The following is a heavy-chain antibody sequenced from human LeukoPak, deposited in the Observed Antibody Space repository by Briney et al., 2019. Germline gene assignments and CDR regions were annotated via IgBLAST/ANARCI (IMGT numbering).Heavy chain of an antibody. CDR1: GFTFSNYG. CDR3: ERQTATHDLDY. V-gene: IGHV3-33*01. J-gene: IGHJ4*02. Sequence: QSGGSLRLSCAASGFTFSNYGIHWVRQAPGKGLEWVGVIWHDGSNKYYGDSVKGRFTISRDNSKNTLYLQMSSLRVEDTAVYYCERQTATHDLDYWGQGTLVTVSS. CDR2: IWHDGSNK. D-gene: IGHD1-1*01.